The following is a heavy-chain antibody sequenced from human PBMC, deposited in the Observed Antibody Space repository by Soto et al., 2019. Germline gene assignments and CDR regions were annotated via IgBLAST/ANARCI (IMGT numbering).Heavy chain of an antibody. V-gene: IGHV3-23*01. Sequence: PGGSLRLSCAASGFTFSSYGMHWVRQAPGKGLEWVSTITDTGGDAKYADSVRGRFTISRDNSKKTLYLQMSSLRADDSAVYFCARGSKGSYPGSRIFDFWGRGTLVTVSS. CDR3: ARGSKGSYPGSRIFDF. J-gene: IGHJ4*02. CDR1: GFTFSSYG. CDR2: ITDTGGDA. D-gene: IGHD3-10*01.